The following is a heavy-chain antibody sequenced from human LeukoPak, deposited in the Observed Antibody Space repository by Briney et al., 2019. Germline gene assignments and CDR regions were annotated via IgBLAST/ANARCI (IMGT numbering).Heavy chain of an antibody. Sequence: GSLRLSCTASGCTFGDYSMNWIRQPPGKGLEWIGSIYYSGSTYYNPSLKSRVTISVDTSKNQFSLKLSSVTAADTAVYYCARGIVVVTDWYFDLWGRGTLVTVSS. CDR3: ARGIVVVTDWYFDL. CDR1: GCTFGDYS. D-gene: IGHD2-21*02. J-gene: IGHJ2*01. CDR2: IYYSGST. V-gene: IGHV4-39*07.